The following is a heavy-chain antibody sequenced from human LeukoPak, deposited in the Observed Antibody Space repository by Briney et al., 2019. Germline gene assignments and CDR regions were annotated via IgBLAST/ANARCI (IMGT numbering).Heavy chain of an antibody. CDR3: ASKLGY. Sequence: PEGSLRLSCAASGFTFSSYAMNWVRQAPGKGLEWVSGISGTGSSTHYADSVKGRFTISRDISKKTLYLQMNSLRAEDTAVYYCASKLGYWGQGTLVTVSS. V-gene: IGHV3-23*01. CDR1: GFTFSSYA. J-gene: IGHJ4*02. CDR2: ISGTGSST. D-gene: IGHD1-7*01.